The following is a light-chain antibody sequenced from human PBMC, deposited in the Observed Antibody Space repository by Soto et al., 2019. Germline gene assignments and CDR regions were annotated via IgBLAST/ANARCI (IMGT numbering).Light chain of an antibody. CDR3: RSYTSSSTHYV. J-gene: IGLJ1*01. CDR2: DVS. CDR1: SSDVGGYNY. Sequence: QSALTQPASVSGSPGQSSTISCTGTSSDVGGYNYVSWYQQHPGKAPKLMIYDVSNRPSGVSNRFCGSKSGNTASLTISGLQAEDEGDYYCRSYTSSSTHYVFGPGTKLTVL. V-gene: IGLV2-14*01.